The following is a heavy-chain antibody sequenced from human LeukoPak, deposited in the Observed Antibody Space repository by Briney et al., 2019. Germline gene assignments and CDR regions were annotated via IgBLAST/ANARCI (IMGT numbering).Heavy chain of an antibody. CDR2: ISAYNGNT. CDR3: ARRCSGGSCYGYYGMDV. Sequence: ASVTVSCTASGYTFTSYGISWVRQAPGQGLEWMGWISAYNGNTNYAQKLQGRVTMTTDTSTSTAYMELRSLRSDDTAVYYCARRCSGGSCYGYYGMDVWGQGTTVTVSS. J-gene: IGHJ6*02. CDR1: GYTFTSYG. V-gene: IGHV1-18*01. D-gene: IGHD2-15*01.